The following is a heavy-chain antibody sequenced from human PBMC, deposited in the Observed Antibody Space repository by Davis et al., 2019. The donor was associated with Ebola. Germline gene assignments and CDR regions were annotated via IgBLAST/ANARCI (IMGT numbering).Heavy chain of an antibody. CDR3: ARHFRGLSR. CDR2: IHHSGNT. V-gene: IGHV4-38-2*02. J-gene: IGHJ4*02. Sequence: MPGGSLRLSCTVSGYSISSGYYWGWIRQPPGKGLEWIGSIHHSGNTYYNPSLKSRVSLSMDTSKNQYSLELSSVTAADTAVYYCARHFRGLSRWGQGTLVTVSS. CDR1: GYSISSGYY. D-gene: IGHD3-10*01.